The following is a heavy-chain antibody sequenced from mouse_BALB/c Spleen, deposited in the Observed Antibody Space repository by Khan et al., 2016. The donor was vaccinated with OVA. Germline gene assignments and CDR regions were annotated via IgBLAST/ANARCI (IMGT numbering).Heavy chain of an antibody. CDR1: GDSITSGY. Sequence: EVKLEVSGPSLVKPSQTLSLTCSVTGDSITSGYWSWIRKFPGNKLEYMGYMIYTGYTSYNPSLKSRISITRHTSKNHYYLQLNSVTTEDTATYYCARSTYRYAFAYWGQGTLVTVAA. V-gene: IGHV3-8*02. CDR3: ARSTYRYAFAY. J-gene: IGHJ3*01. CDR2: MIYTGYT. D-gene: IGHD2-14*01.